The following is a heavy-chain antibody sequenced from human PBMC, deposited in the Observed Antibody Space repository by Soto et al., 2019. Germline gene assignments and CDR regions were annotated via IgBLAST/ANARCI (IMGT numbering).Heavy chain of an antibody. J-gene: IGHJ4*02. D-gene: IGHD6-13*01. CDR1: VGSISSGGYY. CDR3: ARDLAAAGTFDY. V-gene: IGHV4-31*03. Sequence: PSETLSLTGPVSVGSISSGGYYCSWILQHPGKGLEWIGYMYYSGSTYYNPSLKSRVTISVDTSKNQFSLKLSSVTAADTAVYYCARDLAAAGTFDYWGQGTLVTVSS. CDR2: MYYSGST.